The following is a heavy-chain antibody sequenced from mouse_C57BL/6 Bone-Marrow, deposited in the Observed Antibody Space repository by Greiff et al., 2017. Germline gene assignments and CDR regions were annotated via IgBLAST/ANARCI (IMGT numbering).Heavy chain of an antibody. CDR1: GYTFTSYW. D-gene: IGHD1-1*01. Sequence: QVQLQHPGADLVRPGSSVKLSCKASGYTFTSYWMDWVKQSPGQGLEWIGNNYPSDSETHYNQKFKDKATLTVDKSSRTAYMQHSSLTSEDSAVYYCGRESRWNWFACWGQETLVSVS. CDR2: NYPSDSET. J-gene: IGHJ3*01. CDR3: GRESRWNWFAC. V-gene: IGHV1-61*01.